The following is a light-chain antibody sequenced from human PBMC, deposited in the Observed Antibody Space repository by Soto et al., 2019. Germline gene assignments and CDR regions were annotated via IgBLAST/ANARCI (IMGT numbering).Light chain of an antibody. J-gene: IGLJ1*01. V-gene: IGLV2-14*01. CDR1: SSDVGAYNY. Sequence: QSALTQPASVSGSPGQSITISCTGTSSDVGAYNYVSWYQQHPVKAPKLIIYEVNNRPSGVSNRFSGSKSGNTASLTISGLQAEDEADYYCSSHTRSSTYVFGTGNKVTVL. CDR3: SSHTRSSTYV. CDR2: EVN.